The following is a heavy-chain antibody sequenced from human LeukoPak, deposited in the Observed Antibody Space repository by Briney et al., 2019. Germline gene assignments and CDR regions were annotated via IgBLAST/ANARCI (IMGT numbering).Heavy chain of an antibody. V-gene: IGHV4-30-4*08. D-gene: IGHD3-10*01. CDR1: GGSISSGDFY. Sequence: PSETLSLTCTVSGGSISSGDFYWSWIRQPPGKGLEWIGYIYYSGRTYYNPSLKSRVTISVDTSKNQFSLKLSSVTAADTAVYYCARGHYGSGSYYSRGGHFDYWGQGTLVTVSS. J-gene: IGHJ4*02. CDR2: IYYSGRT. CDR3: ARGHYGSGSYYSRGGHFDY.